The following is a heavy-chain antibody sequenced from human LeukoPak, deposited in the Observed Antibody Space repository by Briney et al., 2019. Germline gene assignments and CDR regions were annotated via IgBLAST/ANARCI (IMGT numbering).Heavy chain of an antibody. D-gene: IGHD6-13*01. Sequence: SETLSLTCTVSGGSISSGGYYWSWIRQHPGKGLEWIGYIYYSGSTYYNPSLKSRVTISVDTSKNQFSLKLSSVTAADTAVYYCARGIGRIAAAGQNWSDPWGQGTLVTVSS. CDR3: ARGIGRIAAAGQNWSDP. CDR2: IYYSGST. V-gene: IGHV4-31*03. CDR1: GGSISSGGYY. J-gene: IGHJ5*02.